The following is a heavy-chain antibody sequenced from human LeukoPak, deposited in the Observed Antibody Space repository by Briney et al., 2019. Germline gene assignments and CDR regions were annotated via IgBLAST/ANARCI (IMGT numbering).Heavy chain of an antibody. V-gene: IGHV3-30*04. CDR1: GFTFSSYA. CDR2: ISYDGSNK. D-gene: IGHD3-22*01. CDR3: ARDGDYYDSSGPAADAFDI. J-gene: IGHJ3*02. Sequence: GGSLRLSCAASGFTFSSYAMHWVRQAPGKGLEWVAVISYDGSNKYYAASVKGRFTISRDNSKNTLYLQMNSLRAEDTAVYYCARDGDYYDSSGPAADAFDIWGQGTMVTVSS.